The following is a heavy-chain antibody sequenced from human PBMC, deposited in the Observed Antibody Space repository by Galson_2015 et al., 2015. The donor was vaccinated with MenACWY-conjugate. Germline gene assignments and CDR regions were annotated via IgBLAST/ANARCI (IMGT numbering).Heavy chain of an antibody. CDR2: TKEDGSEK. CDR3: ARHILGAVYGIDA. D-gene: IGHD1-26*01. J-gene: IGHJ6*02. Sequence: SLRLSCAASGFTFSSYWMTWVRQAPGKGLEWVANTKEDGSEKYYVDSVKGRFTISRDNAKNSLYLQMNSLRADDTAVYYCARHILGAVYGIDAWGQGTTVTVSS. CDR1: GFTFSSYW. V-gene: IGHV3-7*03.